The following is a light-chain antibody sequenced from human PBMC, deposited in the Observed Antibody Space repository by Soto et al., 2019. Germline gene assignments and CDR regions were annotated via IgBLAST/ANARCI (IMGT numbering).Light chain of an antibody. CDR1: QSILSSSDNKNY. Sequence: DIVMTQSPDSLAVSLGERATINCKSSQSILSSSDNKNYLAWYQHKPGQPPKLLIYWASTRESGVPDRFSGSGSGTDFTLTISSLQAEDVAVYYCQQYYGTPLFGGGTKIEIK. CDR3: QQYYGTPL. V-gene: IGKV4-1*01. J-gene: IGKJ4*01. CDR2: WAS.